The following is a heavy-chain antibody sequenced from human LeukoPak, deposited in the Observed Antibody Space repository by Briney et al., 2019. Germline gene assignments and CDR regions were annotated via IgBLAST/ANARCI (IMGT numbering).Heavy chain of an antibody. Sequence: SETLSLTCTVSGGSISSGGYYWTWIRQHPGKGREWIGYIYYSGSTYYNPSLKSRLIISVDTSKNQFSLNLSSVTAEDKAVYYCARGLTYYYDSSGCGFEYWGQGTLVTVSS. CDR3: ARGLTYYYDSSGCGFEY. J-gene: IGHJ4*02. D-gene: IGHD3-22*01. CDR2: IYYSGST. V-gene: IGHV4-31*03. CDR1: GGSISSGGYY.